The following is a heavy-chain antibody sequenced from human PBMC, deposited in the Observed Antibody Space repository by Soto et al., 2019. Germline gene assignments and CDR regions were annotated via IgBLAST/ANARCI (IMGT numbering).Heavy chain of an antibody. CDR2: IYYSGST. CDR1: GGSVSSGSYY. D-gene: IGHD2-8*01. Sequence: PSETLSLTCTVSGGSVSSGSYYWSWIRQPPGKGLEWIGYIYYSGSTNYNPSLKSRVTISVDTSKNQFSLKLSSVTAADTAVYYCARYATTYYFDYWGQGTLVTVSS. J-gene: IGHJ4*02. V-gene: IGHV4-61*01. CDR3: ARYATTYYFDY.